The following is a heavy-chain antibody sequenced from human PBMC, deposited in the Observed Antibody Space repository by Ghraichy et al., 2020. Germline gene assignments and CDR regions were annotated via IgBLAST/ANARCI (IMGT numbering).Heavy chain of an antibody. CDR2: IDRDGFST. D-gene: IGHD1-26*01. V-gene: IGHV3-74*01. Sequence: GGSLRLSCAASGFTFNSYWMHWVRQAPGKGLVWVSHIDRDGFSTGYADSVKGRFTISRDNAKNTLYLQMNSLTAEDTAVYYCAGVELVGVQRHLPLDYWGQGTLVTVSS. J-gene: IGHJ4*02. CDR1: GFTFNSYW. CDR3: AGVELVGVQRHLPLDY.